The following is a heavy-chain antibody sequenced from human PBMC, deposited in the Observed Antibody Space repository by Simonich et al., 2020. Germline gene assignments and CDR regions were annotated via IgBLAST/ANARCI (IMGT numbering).Heavy chain of an antibody. J-gene: IGHJ3*02. CDR2: INHSGST. V-gene: IGHV4-34*01. Sequence: QVQLQQWGAGLLKPSETLSLTCAVYGGSFSGYYWSWIRQPPGKGLEWIGEINHSGSTNYHPSLKSRGNISVDKSKNQFSLKLSSVTAADTTVYYCARGKGWKNAFDIWGQGTMVTVSS. CDR1: GGSFSGYY. CDR3: ARGKGWKNAFDI. D-gene: IGHD1-1*01.